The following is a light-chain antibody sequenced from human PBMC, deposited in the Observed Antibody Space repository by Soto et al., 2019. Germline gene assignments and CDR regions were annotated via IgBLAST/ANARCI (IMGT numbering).Light chain of an antibody. CDR1: SSDVGDNY. V-gene: IGLV2-8*01. J-gene: IGLJ1*01. Sequence: QSVLTQPPSASGSPGQSVTISCPGTSSDVGDNYVSWYQQHLGKAPKLIIYEVSQRPSGVPDRFSGSKSGNTDSLTVSGLQTEDEADYYCSAYAGSNNFVFGSGTKVTVL. CDR3: SAYAGSNNFV. CDR2: EVS.